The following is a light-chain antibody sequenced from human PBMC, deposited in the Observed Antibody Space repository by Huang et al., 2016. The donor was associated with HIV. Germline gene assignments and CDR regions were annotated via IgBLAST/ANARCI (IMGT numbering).Light chain of an antibody. CDR2: GAS. J-gene: IGKJ1*01. V-gene: IGKV3-20*01. CDR3: HQYGSLPRT. Sequence: EIVLTQSPGTLSLSPGERATLSCRASHSVSSIYLAWYQRKPGQAPRRLIYGASSRATGIPDRFSGSGSGTDFTLTISRLEPEDFAVYYCHQYGSLPRTFGQGTKVEIK. CDR1: HSVSSIY.